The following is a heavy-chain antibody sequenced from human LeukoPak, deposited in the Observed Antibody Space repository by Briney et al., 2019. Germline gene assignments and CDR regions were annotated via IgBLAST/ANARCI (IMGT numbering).Heavy chain of an antibody. Sequence: GGSLRLSCAASGFNVTNYAMHWVRQAPGKGLEWVTLKSYSGDNTYSADSVKGRFTFSRDKSKNTLYLQMNSLRPEDSAVYYCASDPRDGGQNVWGKGTTVTVSS. CDR2: KSYSGDNT. D-gene: IGHD5-24*01. CDR1: GFNVTNYA. J-gene: IGHJ6*04. V-gene: IGHV3-30*04. CDR3: ASDPRDGGQNV.